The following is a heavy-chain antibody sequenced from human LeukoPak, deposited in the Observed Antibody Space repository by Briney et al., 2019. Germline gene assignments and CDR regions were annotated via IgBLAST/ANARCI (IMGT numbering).Heavy chain of an antibody. CDR1: GGTISSFY. CDR2: IYSSGST. V-gene: IGHV4-59*08. J-gene: IGHJ4*02. D-gene: IGHD3-16*01. CDR3: ARLPSYVWFGRYFDY. Sequence: PSETLSLTCTVCGGTISSFYWSWIRQPPGMGLEWIGSIYSSGSTNYKPSLKSRVSMSVDTSKNQFSLKLSSVTAADTAVYYCARLPSYVWFGRYFDYWGQGTLVSVSS.